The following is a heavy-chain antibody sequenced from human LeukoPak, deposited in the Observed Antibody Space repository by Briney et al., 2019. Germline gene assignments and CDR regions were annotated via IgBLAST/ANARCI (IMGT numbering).Heavy chain of an antibody. Sequence: GSSVKVSCKASGGTFSSYAISWVRQAPGQGLEWMGGIFPIFGTENYAQKFQGRVTITADKSTSTAYMELSSLRSEDTAVYYCARLEEFGGGEPFDYWGQGTLVTVSS. CDR3: ARLEEFGGGEPFDY. D-gene: IGHD1-14*01. J-gene: IGHJ4*02. V-gene: IGHV1-69*06. CDR1: GGTFSSYA. CDR2: IFPIFGTE.